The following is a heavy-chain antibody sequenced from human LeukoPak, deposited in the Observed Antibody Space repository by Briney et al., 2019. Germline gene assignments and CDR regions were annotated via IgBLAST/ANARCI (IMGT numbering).Heavy chain of an antibody. CDR2: ISYDGSNK. D-gene: IGHD5-18*01. V-gene: IGHV3-30*18. CDR3: AKGSGGYSYGYILY. J-gene: IGHJ4*02. Sequence: PGGCLRLSCAASGFTFSSYAMSWVRQAPGKGLEWVAVISYDGSNKYYADSVKGRFTISRDNSKNTLYLQMNSLRAEDTAVYYCAKGSGGYSYGYILYWGQGTLVTVSS. CDR1: GFTFSSYA.